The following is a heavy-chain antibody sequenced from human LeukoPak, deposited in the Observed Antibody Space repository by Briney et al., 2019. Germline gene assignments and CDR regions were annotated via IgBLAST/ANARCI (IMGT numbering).Heavy chain of an antibody. J-gene: IGHJ5*02. CDR2: ISPSGDST. CDR3: AKENYRWPDNWFDP. Sequence: GGSLRLSCTVSGFSFSSYWMSWVRQAPGKGLERVSAISPSGDSTYYTDSVKGRFTISRDNSRNTLYLQMNSLRAEDTAIYYCAKENYRWPDNWFDPWGQGTLVTVSS. V-gene: IGHV3-23*01. CDR1: GFSFSSYW. D-gene: IGHD2-8*02.